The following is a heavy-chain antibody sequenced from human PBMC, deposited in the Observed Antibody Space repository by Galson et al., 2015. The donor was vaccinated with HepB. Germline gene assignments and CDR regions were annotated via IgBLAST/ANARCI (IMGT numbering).Heavy chain of an antibody. J-gene: IGHJ4*02. CDR1: GYTLIELS. CDR3: ATLLAGAGTCFDH. D-gene: IGHD6-13*01. CDR2: FDPEVGET. V-gene: IGHV1-24*01. Sequence: SVKVSCKVSGYTLIELSMHWVRQPPTKGLEWMGGFDPEVGETIYAQKFQGRVTMTEDTSTDTAYMELSSLRSEDTAVYYCATLLAGAGTCFDHWGQGSLVTVSS.